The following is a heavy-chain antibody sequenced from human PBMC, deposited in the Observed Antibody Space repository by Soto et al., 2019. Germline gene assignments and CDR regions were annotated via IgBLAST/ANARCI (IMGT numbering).Heavy chain of an antibody. CDR3: ARVADCTYSSNCNGRAAFDM. V-gene: IGHV3-74*01. Sequence: EVQLVESGGGLAQPGGSLRLSCAASGFTLSSHWMHWVRQAPGKGLVWVSRINRDGSTINYDDSVRGRYTIPRDNAKNTLSLQVTSLRAEDTAVYYCARVADCTYSSNCNGRAAFDMWGQRTMVTVSS. J-gene: IGHJ3*02. CDR2: INRDGSTI. D-gene: IGHD6-13*01. CDR1: GFTLSSHW.